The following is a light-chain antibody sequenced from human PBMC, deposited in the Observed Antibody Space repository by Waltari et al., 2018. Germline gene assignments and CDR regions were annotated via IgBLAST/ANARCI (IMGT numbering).Light chain of an antibody. J-gene: IGKJ2*03. CDR3: VQSIAFPYS. CDR1: QGLPHSNVNTY. Sequence: DVVMTQTPLSLPITPGEPASISCRSSQGLPHSNVNTYLHWYRQKPGQSPQLLMYGASNRASGVPDRFSGSGSATDFTLKISKVEAEDVGVYYCVQSIAFPYSFGQGTKVEIK. CDR2: GAS. V-gene: IGKV2-40*01.